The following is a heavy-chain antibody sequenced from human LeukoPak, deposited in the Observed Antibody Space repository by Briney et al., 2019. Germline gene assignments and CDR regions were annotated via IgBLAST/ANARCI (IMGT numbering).Heavy chain of an antibody. Sequence: GASVKVSCKASGGTFSSYAISWVRQAPGQGLEWMGRIIPIFGTANYAQKFQGRVTITTDESTSTAYMELSSLRSEDTAVYYCASRRYYDFWSGYYPRYYYYMDVWGKGTTVTVSS. CDR2: IIPIFGTA. V-gene: IGHV1-69*05. J-gene: IGHJ6*03. D-gene: IGHD3-3*01. CDR3: ASRRYYDFWSGYYPRYYYYMDV. CDR1: GGTFSSYA.